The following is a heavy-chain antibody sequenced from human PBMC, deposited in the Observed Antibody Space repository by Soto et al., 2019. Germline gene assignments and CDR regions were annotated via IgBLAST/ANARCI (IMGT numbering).Heavy chain of an antibody. Sequence: AASVKVSCKASGYGFGDFDIHWVRQAPGQGLEWMGWTNPRTGHTDYAQKFQGRVTMTRDTAIRTFYMELNRLTSDDTAVYYCARDEGPLDSWGQGTLVTVSS. CDR3: ARDEGPLDS. CDR2: TNPRTGHT. CDR1: GYGFGDFD. J-gene: IGHJ4*02. V-gene: IGHV1-2*02.